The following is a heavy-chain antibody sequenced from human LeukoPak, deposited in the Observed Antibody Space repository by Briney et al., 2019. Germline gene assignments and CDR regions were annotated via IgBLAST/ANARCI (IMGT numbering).Heavy chain of an antibody. J-gene: IGHJ4*02. V-gene: IGHV1-69*04. D-gene: IGHD6-25*01. CDR2: IIPILGIA. CDR1: GGTFSSYA. CDR3: ALPRPHASNYFDY. Sequence: GASVKVSCKASGGTFSSYAISWVRQAPGQGLEWMGRIIPILGIANYAQKFQGRVTITADKSTSTAYMELSSLRSEDTAVYYCALPRPHASNYFDYWGQGTLVTVSS.